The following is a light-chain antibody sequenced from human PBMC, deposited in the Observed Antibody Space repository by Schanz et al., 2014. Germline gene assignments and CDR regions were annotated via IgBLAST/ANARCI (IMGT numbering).Light chain of an antibody. CDR1: SSDVGSYKL. Sequence: QSALTQPPSASGSPGQSVTISCTGTSSDVGSYKLVSWYQQHPGKAPKLMIYEGSKRPSGVPDRFSGSKSGNTASLTISGLQAEDEAGYYCSSYTSSSTLVVFGGGTKLTVL. CDR2: EGS. CDR3: SSYTSSSTLVV. V-gene: IGLV2-14*02. J-gene: IGLJ3*02.